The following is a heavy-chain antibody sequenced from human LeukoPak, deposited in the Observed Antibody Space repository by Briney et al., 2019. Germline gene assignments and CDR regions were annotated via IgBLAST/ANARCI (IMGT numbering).Heavy chain of an antibody. D-gene: IGHD2-21*02. V-gene: IGHV3-30*02. CDR2: TRFDGSNK. CDR1: GFTFSNYG. CDR3: AKELAYCGGDCYSSFDY. Sequence: WGSLRLSCAASGFTFSNYGMHWVRQAPGKGLEWVAFTRFDGSNKYYVDSVKGRFTISRDNSKNTLYLQMNSLRAEDTAVYYCAKELAYCGGDCYSSFDYWAREPWSPSPQ. J-gene: IGHJ4*02.